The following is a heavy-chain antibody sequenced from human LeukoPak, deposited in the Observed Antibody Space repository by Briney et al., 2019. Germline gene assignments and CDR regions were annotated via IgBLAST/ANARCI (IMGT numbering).Heavy chain of an antibody. CDR3: ARDIHLAFDI. V-gene: IGHV4-31*11. Sequence: NPSETLSLTCAVYGGSFSGYYWSWIRQHPGKGLEWIGYIYYSGSTYYNPSLKSRVTISVDTSKNQFSLKLSSVTAADTAVYYCARDIHLAFDIWGQGTMVTVSS. J-gene: IGHJ3*02. CDR2: IYYSGST. CDR1: GGSFSGYY.